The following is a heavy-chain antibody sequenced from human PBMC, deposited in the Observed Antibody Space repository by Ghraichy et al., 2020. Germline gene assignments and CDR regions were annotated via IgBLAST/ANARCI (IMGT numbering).Heavy chain of an antibody. Sequence: GESLNISCAASGFTFSSYAMSWVRQAPGKGLEWVSSISASGSGTYYADSVKGRFTISRDNSKNTLYLQMNSLRAEDTAVYYCATRGCITTNCYEIDYWGQGTLVTVSS. D-gene: IGHD2-2*01. CDR3: ATRGCITTNCYEIDY. J-gene: IGHJ4*02. V-gene: IGHV3-23*01. CDR1: GFTFSSYA. CDR2: ISASGSGT.